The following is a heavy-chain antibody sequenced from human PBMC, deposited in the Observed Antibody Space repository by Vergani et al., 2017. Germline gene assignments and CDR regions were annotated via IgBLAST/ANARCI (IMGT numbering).Heavy chain of an antibody. V-gene: IGHV3-30*18. J-gene: IGHJ6*03. D-gene: IGHD2-15*01. Sequence: QVQLVESGGGVVQPGRSLRLSCAASGFTFSSYGMHWVRQAPGKGLEWVAVISYDGSNKYYADSVKGRFTISRDNSKNTLYLQMNSLRAEDTAVYYCAKERSRVYYYYYIDVGGKGTTVTVSS. CDR2: ISYDGSNK. CDR3: AKERSRVYYYYYIDV. CDR1: GFTFSSYG.